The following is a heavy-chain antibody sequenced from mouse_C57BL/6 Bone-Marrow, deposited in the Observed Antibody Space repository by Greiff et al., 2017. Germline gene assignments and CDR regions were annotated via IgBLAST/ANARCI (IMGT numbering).Heavy chain of an antibody. CDR2: IYPRSGNT. J-gene: IGHJ3*01. V-gene: IGHV1-81*01. D-gene: IGHD2-3*01. CDR3: ARVGSYWFAY. CDR1: GYTFTSYG. Sequence: VQLKESGAELARPGASVKLSCKASGYTFTSYGISWVKQRTGQGLEWIGEIYPRSGNTYYNEKFKGKATLTADKSSSTAYMELRSLTSEDSAVYFCARVGSYWFAYWGQGTLVTVSA.